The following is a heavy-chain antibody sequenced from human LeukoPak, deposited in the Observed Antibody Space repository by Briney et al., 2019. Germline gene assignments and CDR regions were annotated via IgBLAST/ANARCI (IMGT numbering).Heavy chain of an antibody. CDR3: ARDLEYSNPFDY. J-gene: IGHJ4*02. Sequence: GGSLRLSCAASGFTFSNAWMNWVRQAPGKGLEWVAVISYDGSNKYYADSVKGRFTISRDNSKNTLYLQMNSLRAEDTAVYYCARDLEYSNPFDYWGQGTLVTVSS. CDR2: ISYDGSNK. D-gene: IGHD6-6*01. CDR1: GFTFSNAW. V-gene: IGHV3-30-3*01.